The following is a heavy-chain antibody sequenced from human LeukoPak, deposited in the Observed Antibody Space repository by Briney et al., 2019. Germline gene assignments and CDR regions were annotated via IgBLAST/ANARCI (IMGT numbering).Heavy chain of an antibody. CDR2: ISWNSGSI. J-gene: IGHJ4*02. D-gene: IGHD3-22*01. CDR3: ARAPGVWYDSSGYYSY. CDR1: GFTFDDYA. V-gene: IGHV3-9*01. Sequence: GGSLRLSCAASGFTFDDYAMHWVRQAPGKGLEWVSGISWNSGSIGYADSVKGRFTISRDNAKNSLYLQMNSLRAEDTAVYYCARAPGVWYDSSGYYSYWGQGTLVTVSS.